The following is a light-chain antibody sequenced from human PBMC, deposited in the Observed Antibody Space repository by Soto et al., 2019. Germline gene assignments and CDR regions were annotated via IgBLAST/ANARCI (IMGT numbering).Light chain of an antibody. Sequence: DIQMTQSPSSVSASVGHRVTITCRASPDISTWLAWYQQKPGNAPKFLIYCASSFPSGVPSRFSGSGSGTEFTLTISILQPEDSATYYCQQAHSFPYTFGLGAKLDIK. CDR1: PDISTW. CDR2: CAS. V-gene: IGKV1-12*02. J-gene: IGKJ2*01. CDR3: QQAHSFPYT.